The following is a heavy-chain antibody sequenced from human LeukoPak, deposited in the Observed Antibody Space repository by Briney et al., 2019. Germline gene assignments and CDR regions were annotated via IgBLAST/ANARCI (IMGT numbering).Heavy chain of an antibody. CDR3: ARDQKIAARPASIDY. J-gene: IGHJ4*02. CDR1: GYTFTGYY. CDR2: INPSGGST. Sequence: ASVKVSCKASGYTFTGYYMHWVRQAPGQGLEWMGIINPSGGSTSYAQKFQGRVTMTRDMSTSTVYMELSSLRSEDTAVYYCARDQKIAARPASIDYWGQGTLVTVSS. V-gene: IGHV1-46*01. D-gene: IGHD6-6*01.